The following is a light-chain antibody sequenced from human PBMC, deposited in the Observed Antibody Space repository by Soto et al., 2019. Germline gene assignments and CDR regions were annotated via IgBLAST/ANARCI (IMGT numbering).Light chain of an antibody. CDR3: QQRSNWPPRT. CDR1: QSVSSD. V-gene: IGKV3-11*01. CDR2: DAS. Sequence: EIVLTQSPATLSLSPGERATLSCRASQSVSSDLAWYQQKPGQAPRLLIYDASNRATGILARFSGSGSGTDFTLTISSLEPEDCAVYYCQQRSNWPPRTFGQGTKVEIK. J-gene: IGKJ1*01.